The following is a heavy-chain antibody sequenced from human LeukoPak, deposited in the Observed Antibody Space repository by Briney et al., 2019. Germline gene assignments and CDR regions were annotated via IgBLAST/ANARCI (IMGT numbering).Heavy chain of an antibody. D-gene: IGHD3-22*01. CDR1: GFTFSSYG. J-gene: IGHJ3*02. CDR2: IWYDGSNK. V-gene: IGHV3-33*01. CDR3: ARGYYYDISGYYYFDVGAFDI. Sequence: GRSLRLSCAASGFTFSSYGMHWVHQAPGKGLEWVAVIWYDGSNKYYADSVKGRFTISRDNSKNTLYLQMNSLRAEDTAVYYCARGYYYDISGYYYFDVGAFDIWGQGTMVTVSS.